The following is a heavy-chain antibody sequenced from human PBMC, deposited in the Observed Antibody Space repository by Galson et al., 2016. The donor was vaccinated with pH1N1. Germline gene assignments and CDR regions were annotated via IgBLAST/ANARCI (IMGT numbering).Heavy chain of an antibody. Sequence: CAISGDSVSSNSAAWNWIRQSPSRGLEWLGRTCYRSKWYNDYGVSVKSRITINPDTSKNQSSLQLNSVTPEDTAVYYCARSEYYYDSSGYRHDTFDIWGQGTTVTVSS. V-gene: IGHV6-1*01. CDR3: ARSEYYYDSSGYRHDTFDI. D-gene: IGHD3-22*01. J-gene: IGHJ3*02. CDR2: TCYRSKWYN. CDR1: GDSVSSNSAA.